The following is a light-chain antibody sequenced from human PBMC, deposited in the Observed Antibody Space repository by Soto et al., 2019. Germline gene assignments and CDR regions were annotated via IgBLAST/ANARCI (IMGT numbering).Light chain of an antibody. J-gene: IGKJ1*01. Sequence: ETVLTQSPGTLYFSPGERATLSCRASQSVGSYLAWYQQKPGQAPRLLIYDASNRATGIPARFSGSGSGTDFTLTISSLEPEDFAVYYCQQRSTFGQGTKVDI. CDR1: QSVGSY. CDR2: DAS. CDR3: QQRST. V-gene: IGKV3-11*01.